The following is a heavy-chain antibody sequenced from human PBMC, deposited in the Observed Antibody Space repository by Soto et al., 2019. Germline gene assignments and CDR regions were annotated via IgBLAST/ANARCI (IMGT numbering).Heavy chain of an antibody. CDR2: TSYDGNNE. CDR1: GFTFSSYA. Sequence: GGSLRLSCAASGFTFSSYAMHWVRQAPGKGLEWVALTSYDGNNEYYTDSVKGRFTISRDNSKNTLFLQMNSPRPEDTAVYYCAKDKGVFNWATSYFDYWGQGALVTVS. J-gene: IGHJ4*02. V-gene: IGHV3-30*18. CDR3: AKDKGVFNWATSYFDY. D-gene: IGHD1-1*01.